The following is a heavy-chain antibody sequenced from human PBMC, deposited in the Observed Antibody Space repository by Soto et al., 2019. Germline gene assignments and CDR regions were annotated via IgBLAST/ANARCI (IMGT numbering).Heavy chain of an antibody. Sequence: ASVKVSCKASGYTFTGYYMHWVRQAPGQGLEWMGWINPNSGGTNYAQKFQGRVTMTRDTSISTAYMELSRLRSDDTAVYYCAFSIGARLLHYYYGMDVWGQGTTVTVSS. J-gene: IGHJ6*02. CDR3: AFSIGARLLHYYYGMDV. V-gene: IGHV1-2*02. D-gene: IGHD6-6*01. CDR2: INPNSGGT. CDR1: GYTFTGYY.